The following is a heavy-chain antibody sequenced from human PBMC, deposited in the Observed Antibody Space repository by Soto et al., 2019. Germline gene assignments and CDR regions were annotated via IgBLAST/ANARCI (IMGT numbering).Heavy chain of an antibody. J-gene: IGHJ6*02. CDR1: GGSFSGYY. V-gene: IGHV4-34*01. D-gene: IGHD3-9*01. Sequence: PSETLSLTCAVYGGSFSGYYWSWIRQPPGKGLEWIGEINRSGSTNYNPSLKSRVTISVDTSKNQFSLKLSSVTAADTAVYYCARLRYFDWLPLYYYYGMDVWGQGTTVTVSS. CDR2: INRSGST. CDR3: ARLRYFDWLPLYYYYGMDV.